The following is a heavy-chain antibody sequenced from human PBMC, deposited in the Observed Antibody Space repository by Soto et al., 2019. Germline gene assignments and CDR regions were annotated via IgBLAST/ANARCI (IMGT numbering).Heavy chain of an antibody. J-gene: IGHJ6*02. CDR3: AVSGILTGPLSMDV. D-gene: IGHD3-9*01. Sequence: GESLKISCKGSGYSFTSYWISWVRQMPGKGLEWMGRIDPSDSYTNYSPSFQGHVTISADKSISTAYLQWSSLKASDTAMYYCAVSGILTGPLSMDVWGQGATVTVSS. V-gene: IGHV5-10-1*01. CDR2: IDPSDSYT. CDR1: GYSFTSYW.